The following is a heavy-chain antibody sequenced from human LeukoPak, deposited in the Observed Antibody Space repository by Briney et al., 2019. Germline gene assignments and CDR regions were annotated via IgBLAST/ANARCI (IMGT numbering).Heavy chain of an antibody. D-gene: IGHD3-10*01. CDR3: AGHDYYGSGSYR. CDR1: GGSISSYQ. V-gene: IGHV4-59*08. CDR2: MYYSGST. J-gene: IGHJ5*02. Sequence: PSETLSLTCTVSGGSISSYQWSWIRQPPGKGLEWIGYMYYSGSTKYNPSLKSRVTISGDTSKNQFSLKLISVTAADAAVYYCAGHDYYGSGSYRWGQGTPVTVSS.